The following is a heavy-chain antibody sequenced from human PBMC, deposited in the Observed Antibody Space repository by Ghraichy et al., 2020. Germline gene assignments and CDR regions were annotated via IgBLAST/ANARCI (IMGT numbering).Heavy chain of an antibody. Sequence: SETLSLTCAVYGGSFSGYYWSWIRQPPGKGLEWIGEINHSGSTNYNPSLKSRVTISVDTSKNQFSLKLSSVTAADTAVYYCARVALRWVPAARYYYYYGMDVWGQGTTVTVSS. D-gene: IGHD2-2*01. J-gene: IGHJ6*02. CDR1: GGSFSGYY. CDR2: INHSGST. V-gene: IGHV4-34*01. CDR3: ARVALRWVPAARYYYYYGMDV.